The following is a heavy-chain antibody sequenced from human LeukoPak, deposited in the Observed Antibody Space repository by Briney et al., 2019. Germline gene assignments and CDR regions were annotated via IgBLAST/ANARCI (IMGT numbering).Heavy chain of an antibody. D-gene: IGHD2-8*01. CDR2: INHSGST. CDR3: ARDPYCTNGVCPPVAFDI. V-gene: IGHV4-34*01. J-gene: IGHJ3*02. Sequence: SETLSLTCAVYGGSFSGYYWSWIRQPPGKGLEWIGEINHSGSTNYNPSLKSRVTISVDTSKNQFSLKLSSVTAADTAVYYCARDPYCTNGVCPPVAFDIWGQGTMVTVSS. CDR1: GGSFSGYY.